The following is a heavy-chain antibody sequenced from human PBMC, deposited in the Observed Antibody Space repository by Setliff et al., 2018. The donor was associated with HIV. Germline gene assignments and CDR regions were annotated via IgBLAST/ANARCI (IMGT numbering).Heavy chain of an antibody. J-gene: IGHJ3*02. Sequence: SETLSLTCTVSGGSISSYYWSWIRQSPGEGLEWIGYIYYIHSGSGSSYYNPSLKSRVTMSVDTSRNQISLKLRSVTAADTAVYYCARGYSNSWHRWEAFDIWGQGTMVTVSS. CDR3: ARGYSNSWHRWEAFDI. CDR1: GGSISSYY. CDR2: IYYIHSGSGSS. D-gene: IGHD6-13*01. V-gene: IGHV4-59*01.